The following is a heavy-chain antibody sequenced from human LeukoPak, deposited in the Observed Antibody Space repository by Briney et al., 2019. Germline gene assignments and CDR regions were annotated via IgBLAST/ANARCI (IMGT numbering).Heavy chain of an antibody. CDR3: ARDCSSTSCSEYYFDY. D-gene: IGHD2-2*01. V-gene: IGHV3-21*01. CDR1: GFTFSSYS. J-gene: IGHJ4*02. CDR2: ISSSSSYI. Sequence: GGSLRLSCAASGFTFSSYSMNWVRQAPGKGLEWVSSISSSSSYIYYADSVKGRFTISRDNAKNSLYLQMNSLRAEDTAVYYCARDCSSTSCSEYYFDYWGQGTLVTVSS.